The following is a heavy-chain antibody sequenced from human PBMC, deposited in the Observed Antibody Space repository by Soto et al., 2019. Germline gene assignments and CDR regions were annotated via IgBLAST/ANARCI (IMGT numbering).Heavy chain of an antibody. CDR3: AKGDNLGPKTGYAFDP. Sequence: SQTLSLTCAISGDSVSSNTASWNWIRQSPSRGLEWLGRTYFRSKWYNDYAVSVKSRIIINPDTSNTQFSLQLNSVTPEDTAVYFCAKGDNLGPKTGYAFDPWGQGIMVTVSS. CDR1: GDSVSSNTAS. CDR2: TYFRSKWYN. D-gene: IGHD5-12*01. V-gene: IGHV6-1*01. J-gene: IGHJ5*02.